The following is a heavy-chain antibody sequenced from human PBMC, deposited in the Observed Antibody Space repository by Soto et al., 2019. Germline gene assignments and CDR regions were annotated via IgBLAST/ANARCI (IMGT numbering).Heavy chain of an antibody. D-gene: IGHD3-22*01. V-gene: IGHV1-69*06. Sequence: GASVKVSCKASGGTFSNYAISWVRQAPGRGLEWMGGILPISGTANYALKFQDRVTITADKSTSTAYMELSSLRSEDTAVYYCARVEAEITIINFFDPWGQGTLVTVSS. CDR1: GGTFSNYA. J-gene: IGHJ5*02. CDR3: ARVEAEITIINFFDP. CDR2: ILPISGTA.